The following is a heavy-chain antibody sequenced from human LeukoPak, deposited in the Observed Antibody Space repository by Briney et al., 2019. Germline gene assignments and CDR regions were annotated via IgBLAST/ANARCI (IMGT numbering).Heavy chain of an antibody. CDR3: ARDYYGSKSSSFDP. D-gene: IGHD3-10*01. CDR1: GYTFTSYD. V-gene: IGHV1-8*01. J-gene: IGHJ5*02. Sequence: ASVKVSCKASGYTFTSYDINWVRQATGQGLEWLGWMNPNSGNTGYAQNFQGRVTMTRNTSIDTAYMELSSLRYEDTAVYYCARDYYGSKSSSFDPWGQGTLVTVSS. CDR2: MNPNSGNT.